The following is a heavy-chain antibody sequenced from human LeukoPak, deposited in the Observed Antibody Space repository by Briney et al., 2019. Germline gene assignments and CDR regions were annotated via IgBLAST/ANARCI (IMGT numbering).Heavy chain of an antibody. CDR1: GGTFSSYA. Sequence: GASVKVSCKASGGTFSSYAISWVRQAPGQGLEWMGWISAYNGNTNYAQKLQGRVTMTTDTSTSTAYMELRSLRSDDTAVYYCARVRFRGNPRGYYYYYMDVWGKGTTVTISS. J-gene: IGHJ6*03. V-gene: IGHV1-18*01. D-gene: IGHD4-23*01. CDR2: ISAYNGNT. CDR3: ARVRFRGNPRGYYYYYMDV.